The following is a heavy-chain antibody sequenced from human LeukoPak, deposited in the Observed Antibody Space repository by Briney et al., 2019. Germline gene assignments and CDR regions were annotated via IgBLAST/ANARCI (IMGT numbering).Heavy chain of an antibody. CDR1: GYSISSGYY. J-gene: IGHJ4*02. V-gene: IGHV4-38-2*02. CDR2: IYYSGST. Sequence: PSETLSLTCTVSGYSISSGYYWGWIRQPPGKGLEWIGSIYYSGSTYYNPSLKSRVTISVDTSKNQFSLKLSSVTAADTAVYYCARAGGGMIVVVDYWGQGTLVTVSS. D-gene: IGHD3-22*01. CDR3: ARAGGGMIVVVDY.